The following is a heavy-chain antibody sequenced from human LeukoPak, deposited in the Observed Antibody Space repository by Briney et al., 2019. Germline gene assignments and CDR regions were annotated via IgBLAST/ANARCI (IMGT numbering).Heavy chain of an antibody. CDR2: ISYDGSNK. J-gene: IGHJ4*02. Sequence: PGGSLRLSCAASGFTFSSYGMHWVRQAPGKGLEWVAVISYDGSNKYYADSVKGRFTISRDNSKNTLYLQMNSLRAEDTAVYYCAREAGFFDYWGQGTLVTVSS. CDR1: GFTFSSYG. V-gene: IGHV3-30*03. CDR3: AREAGFFDY.